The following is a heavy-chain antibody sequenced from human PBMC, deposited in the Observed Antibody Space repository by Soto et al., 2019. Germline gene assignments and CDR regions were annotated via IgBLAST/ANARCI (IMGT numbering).Heavy chain of an antibody. CDR1: GFTFSSYA. V-gene: IGHV3-23*01. D-gene: IGHD3-3*02. Sequence: EVQLLESGGGLVQPGGSLRLSCAASGFTFSSYAMSWVRRAPGKGLEWVSAISGSGGSTYYADSVKGRFTISRDNSKNTLYLQMNSLRAEDTAVYYCAKDHESSTGYFDLWGRGTLVTVSS. CDR3: AKDHESSTGYFDL. CDR2: ISGSGGST. J-gene: IGHJ2*01.